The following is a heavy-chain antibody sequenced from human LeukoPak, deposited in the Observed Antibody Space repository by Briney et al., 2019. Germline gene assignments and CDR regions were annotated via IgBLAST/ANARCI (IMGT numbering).Heavy chain of an antibody. CDR1: GFTFSSYG. CDR2: IWYDGSNK. Sequence: PGRSLRLSYAASGFTFSSYGMHWVRQAPGKGLEWVAVIWYDGSNKYYADSVKGRFTISRDNSKNTLYLQMNSLRAEDTAVYYCAKGGQWLADYYFDYWGQGTLVAVSS. CDR3: AKGGQWLADYYFDY. J-gene: IGHJ4*02. D-gene: IGHD6-19*01. V-gene: IGHV3-33*06.